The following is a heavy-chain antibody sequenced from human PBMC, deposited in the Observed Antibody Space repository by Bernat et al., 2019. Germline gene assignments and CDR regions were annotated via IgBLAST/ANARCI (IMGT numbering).Heavy chain of an antibody. CDR2: ISWNSGSI. D-gene: IGHD3-10*01. CDR1: GFTFDDYA. J-gene: IGHJ4*02. V-gene: IGHV3-9*01. Sequence: EVQLVESGGGLVQPGRSLRLSCAASGFTFDDYAMHWVRQAPGKGLEWVSGISWNSGSIGYADSVKGRFTNSRDNAKNSLYLQMNSLRAEDTALYYCAKGLDYYGSGSYSYWGQGTLVTVSS. CDR3: AKGLDYYGSGSYSY.